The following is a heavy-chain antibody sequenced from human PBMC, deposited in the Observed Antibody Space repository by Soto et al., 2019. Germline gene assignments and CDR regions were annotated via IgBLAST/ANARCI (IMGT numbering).Heavy chain of an antibody. J-gene: IGHJ5*02. CDR2: ISAYNGNT. Sequence: ASVKVSCKASGYTFTRYGISWVRQAPGQGLEWMGWISAYNGNTNYAQKLQGRVTMTTDTSTSTAYMELRSLRSDATAVYYCARDRVAAAQFDPWGQGTLVTVSS. CDR1: GYTFTRYG. CDR3: ARDRVAAAQFDP. D-gene: IGHD6-25*01. V-gene: IGHV1-18*04.